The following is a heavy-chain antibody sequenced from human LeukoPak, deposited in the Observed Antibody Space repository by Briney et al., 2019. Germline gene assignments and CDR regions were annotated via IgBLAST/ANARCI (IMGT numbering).Heavy chain of an antibody. CDR3: ARDMTHYGDYVGYFDY. Sequence: PGGSLRLSCAASGFTFSSYAMHWVRQAPGKGLEWVALISYDGSHKYYADSVKGRFTISRDNSKNTLYLQMNSLRAEDTAVYYCARDMTHYGDYVGYFDYWGQGTLVTVSS. CDR1: GFTFSSYA. D-gene: IGHD4-17*01. J-gene: IGHJ4*02. CDR2: ISYDGSHK. V-gene: IGHV3-30*04.